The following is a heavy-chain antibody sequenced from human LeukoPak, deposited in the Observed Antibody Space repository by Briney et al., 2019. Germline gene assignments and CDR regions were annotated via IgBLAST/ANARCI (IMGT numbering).Heavy chain of an antibody. CDR3: AKDRNGWPTNFDY. D-gene: IGHD6-19*01. CDR1: GFTFSTYA. Sequence: GGSLRLSCAASGFTFSTYAMNWVRQAPGKGLEWVSAISGSGGTTYYADSVKGRFSIFRDNSKNTLYLQMNSLRGEDTAVYYCAKDRNGWPTNFDYWGQGTLVTVSS. V-gene: IGHV3-23*01. J-gene: IGHJ4*02. CDR2: ISGSGGTT.